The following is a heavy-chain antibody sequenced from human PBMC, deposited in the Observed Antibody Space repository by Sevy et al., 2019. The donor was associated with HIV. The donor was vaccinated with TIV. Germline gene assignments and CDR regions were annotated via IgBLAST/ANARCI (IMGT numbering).Heavy chain of an antibody. V-gene: IGHV4-31*03. J-gene: IGHJ6*02. CDR1: GGSISMGDYY. CDR3: AREDRDIVYGMDV. D-gene: IGHD2-15*01. Sequence: SQTLSLTCTVSGGSISMGDYYWSWIRQHPGKGLEWIGYISNSGSTYYNPSLKSRVTISVDTSKNQFSLKLSSVTAADTAVYYCAREDRDIVYGMDVWGQGTTVTVSS. CDR2: ISNSGST.